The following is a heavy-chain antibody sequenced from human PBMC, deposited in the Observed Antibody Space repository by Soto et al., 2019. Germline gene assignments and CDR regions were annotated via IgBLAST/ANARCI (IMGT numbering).Heavy chain of an antibody. D-gene: IGHD2-15*01. J-gene: IGHJ6*04. Sequence: GGSVXLSCAASGFTVSSKYMSWVRQAPGKGLEWVSLIQSGGPTYYADSVKGRFTISRDTSENTLHLQMDSLRAEDTAVYYCARDDVLCXGGRCYGVPLDXWGKGTTVTVSS. CDR1: GFTVSSKY. CDR2: IQSGGPT. V-gene: IGHV3-66*01. CDR3: ARDDVLCXGGRCYGVPLDX.